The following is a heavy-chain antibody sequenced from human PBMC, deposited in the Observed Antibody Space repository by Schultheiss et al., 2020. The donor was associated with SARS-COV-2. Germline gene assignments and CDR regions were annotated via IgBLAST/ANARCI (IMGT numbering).Heavy chain of an antibody. J-gene: IGHJ5*02. CDR1: GFTFSSYG. Sequence: GGSLRLSCAASGFTFSSYGMHWVRQAPGKGLEWVAVISYDGSNKYYADSVKGRFTISRDNSKNTLYLQMNSLRAEDTAVYYCARERDYGGIHDNWFDPWGQGTLVTVSS. D-gene: IGHD4-23*01. CDR2: ISYDGSNK. CDR3: ARERDYGGIHDNWFDP. V-gene: IGHV3-30*12.